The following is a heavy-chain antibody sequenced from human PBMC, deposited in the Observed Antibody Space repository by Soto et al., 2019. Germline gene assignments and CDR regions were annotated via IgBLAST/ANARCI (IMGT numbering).Heavy chain of an antibody. CDR3: AKETDIVVGVANDAFDI. CDR1: GFTFSSYA. CDR2: ISGSGGST. Sequence: EVQLLESGGGLVQPGGSLRLSCAASGFTFSSYAMSWVRQAPGKGLEWVSAISGSGGSTYYADSVKGRFTISRDNSKNTLYLQMNRLRAEDTAVYYCAKETDIVVGVANDAFDIWGQGTMVTVSS. V-gene: IGHV3-23*01. J-gene: IGHJ3*02. D-gene: IGHD2-15*01.